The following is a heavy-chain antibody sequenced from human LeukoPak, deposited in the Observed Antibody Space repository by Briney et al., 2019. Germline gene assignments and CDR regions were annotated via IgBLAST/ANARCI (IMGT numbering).Heavy chain of an antibody. Sequence: ASVKVSCKVSGYTLTELSIHWVRQAPGKGREWMGGFDPEDGETIYAQKFQGRVTMTEDTSTDTAYMELSSLRSEDTAVYYCARDRLGDFGSGLSLWGQGTLVTVSS. V-gene: IGHV1-24*01. CDR3: ARDRLGDFGSGLSL. CDR1: GYTLTELS. J-gene: IGHJ4*02. D-gene: IGHD3-3*01. CDR2: FDPEDGET.